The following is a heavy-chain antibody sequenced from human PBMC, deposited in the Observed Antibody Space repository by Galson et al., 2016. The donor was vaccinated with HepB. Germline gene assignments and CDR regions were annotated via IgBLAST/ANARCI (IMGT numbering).Heavy chain of an antibody. CDR1: GFTFSLFA. V-gene: IGHV3-30-3*01. D-gene: IGHD3-10*01. J-gene: IGHJ4*02. CDR3: ARARDRYGSGGPLDY. CDR2: ISYDGSNK. Sequence: SLRLSCAASGFTFSLFAIHWVRQAPGKGLEWVAVISYDGSNKYYADSVKGRFTISRDNPKNTLYLQMDSLRIEDTAIYSCARARDRYGSGGPLDYWGQGNLVTVSS.